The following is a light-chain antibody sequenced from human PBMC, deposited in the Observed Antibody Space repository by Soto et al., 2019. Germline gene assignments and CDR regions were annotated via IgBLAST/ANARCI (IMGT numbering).Light chain of an antibody. CDR3: SSYAGSNHVV. Sequence: QSALTQPPSASGSPGQSVTISCTGTSSDVGGYNDVSWYQQHPGKAPKLLIYEVSKRPSGVPDRFSGSKSGNTASLTVSGLQAEDEADYYCSSYAGSNHVVFGGGTKVTVL. J-gene: IGLJ2*01. V-gene: IGLV2-8*01. CDR1: SSDVGGYND. CDR2: EVS.